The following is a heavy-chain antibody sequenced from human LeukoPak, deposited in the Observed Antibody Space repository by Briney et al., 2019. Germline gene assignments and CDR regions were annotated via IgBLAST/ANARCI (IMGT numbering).Heavy chain of an antibody. J-gene: IGHJ4*02. D-gene: IGHD2-21*02. CDR1: GFRFPRYA. CDR2: ISDTGGTT. CDR3: AKHHDNTDYYYYFDS. V-gene: IGHV3-23*01. Sequence: PGGSLRLSCAASGFRFPRYAMSWVRQAPAKGLEWVSGISDTGGTTYYTDSVQGRFTISRDNSKNTLHLQMNSLRAEETALYFCAKHHDNTDYYYYFDSWGQGTLVTVSS.